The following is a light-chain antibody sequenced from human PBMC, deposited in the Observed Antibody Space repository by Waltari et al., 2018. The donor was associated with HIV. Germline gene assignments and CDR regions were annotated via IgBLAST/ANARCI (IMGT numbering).Light chain of an antibody. CDR3: QSVDSTGFYRV. Sequence: SYELTQPPSVSVSPGQTARITCSGDALPKQSCFWYQQRTGQAPVLLIYKDSERPSGIPERFSASSSGTTATLTINGVQAEDEAAYYCQSVDSTGFYRVFGGGTKLTVL. V-gene: IGLV3-25*03. J-gene: IGLJ3*02. CDR2: KDS. CDR1: ALPKQS.